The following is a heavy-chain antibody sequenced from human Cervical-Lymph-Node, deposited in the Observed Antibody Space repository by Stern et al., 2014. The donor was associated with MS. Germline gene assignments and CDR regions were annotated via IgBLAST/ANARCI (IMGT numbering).Heavy chain of an antibody. CDR2: ISSSSSYI. D-gene: IGHD5-24*01. J-gene: IGHJ4*02. Sequence: EVHLVESGGGLVKPGGSLRLSCAASGFTFSSYSMNWVRQAPGKGLEWVSSISSSSSYIYYADSVKGRFTISRDNAKNSLYLQMNSLRAEDTAVYYCARGGVEMATIVDYWGQGTLVTVSS. V-gene: IGHV3-21*01. CDR1: GFTFSSYS. CDR3: ARGGVEMATIVDY.